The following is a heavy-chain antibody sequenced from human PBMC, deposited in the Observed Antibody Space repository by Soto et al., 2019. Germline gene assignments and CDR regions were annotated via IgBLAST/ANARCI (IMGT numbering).Heavy chain of an antibody. Sequence: LSLPCTVSGGSISSGGYYWSWIRQHPGKGLEWIGYIYYSGSTYYNPSLKSRVTISVDTSKNQFSLKLSSVTAADTAVYYCARDRSNAPFYYGMDVWGQGTTVTVSS. CDR3: ARDRSNAPFYYGMDV. J-gene: IGHJ6*02. V-gene: IGHV4-31*03. CDR1: GGSISSGGYY. D-gene: IGHD7-27*01. CDR2: IYYSGST.